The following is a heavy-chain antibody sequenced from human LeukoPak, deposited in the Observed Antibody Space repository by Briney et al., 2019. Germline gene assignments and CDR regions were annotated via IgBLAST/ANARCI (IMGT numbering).Heavy chain of an antibody. D-gene: IGHD1-14*01. V-gene: IGHV4-59*01. Sequence: SETLSLTCTVSGGSISSYYWSWIRQPPGKGLEWIGYIYYSGSTNYNPSLTSRDTISVDTSKNKFSLTLSSVTAADTAVYSCAGVGMPYAFDMWGQGTMVTVSS. CDR1: GGSISSYY. CDR3: AGVGMPYAFDM. J-gene: IGHJ3*02. CDR2: IYYSGST.